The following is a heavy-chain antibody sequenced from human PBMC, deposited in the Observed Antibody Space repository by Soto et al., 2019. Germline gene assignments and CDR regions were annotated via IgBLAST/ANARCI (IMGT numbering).Heavy chain of an antibody. CDR2: IYYSGST. J-gene: IGHJ6*02. CDR3: ARDRIVATIPYYYYGMDV. Sequence: PSETLSLTCTVSGGSISSYYWSWIRQPPGKGLEWIGYIYYSGSTNYNPSLKSRVTISVDTSKNQFSLKLSSVTAADTAVYYCARDRIVATIPYYYYGMDVWGQGTTVTVSS. V-gene: IGHV4-59*01. CDR1: GGSISSYY. D-gene: IGHD5-12*01.